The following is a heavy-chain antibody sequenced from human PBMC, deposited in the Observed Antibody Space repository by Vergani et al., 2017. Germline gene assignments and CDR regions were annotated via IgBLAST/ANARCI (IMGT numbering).Heavy chain of an antibody. V-gene: IGHV3-33*01. J-gene: IGHJ6*03. CDR3: EREDRYCSSTSCYSEYYYYYYMDV. CDR2: IWYDGSNK. D-gene: IGHD2-2*02. Sequence: QVQLVESGGGVVQPGRSLRLSCAASGFTFSSYGMHWVRQAPGKGLEWVAVIWYDGSNKYYADSVKGRFTISRDNSKNTMYLQMNSLRAEDTAVYYWEREDRYCSSTSCYSEYYYYYYMDVWGKGTTVTVSS. CDR1: GFTFSSYG.